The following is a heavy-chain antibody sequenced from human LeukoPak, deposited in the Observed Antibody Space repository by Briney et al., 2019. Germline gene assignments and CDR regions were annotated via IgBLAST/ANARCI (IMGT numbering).Heavy chain of an antibody. D-gene: IGHD1-14*01. V-gene: IGHV4-31*01. J-gene: IGHJ6*02. CDR3: ARGPRSSSPYHRNAMYV. CDR1: GVSISSGAYW. CDR2: LYYSGNT. Sequence: SETLSLTCAVSGVSISSGAYWWSCIPQHPEKGLAWGMYLYYSGNTYYNPSLKSLVSISVDTSKTQLSPSMTSVAAADAAVYYCARGPRSSSPYHRNAMYVWGQGTTVTASS.